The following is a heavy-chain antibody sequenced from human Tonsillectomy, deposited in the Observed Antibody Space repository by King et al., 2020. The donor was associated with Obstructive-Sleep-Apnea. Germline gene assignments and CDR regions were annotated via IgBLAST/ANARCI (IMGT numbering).Heavy chain of an antibody. D-gene: IGHD4-17*01. CDR2: IYYSGST. V-gene: IGHV4-39*07. J-gene: IGHJ5*02. CDR3: ARDQPLTTVTTLGHWFDP. Sequence: QLQESGPGLVKPSETLSLTCTVSGGSISSSSYYWGWIRQPPGKGLEWIGSIYYSGSTYYNPSLKSRVTISVDTSKNQFSLKLSSVTAADTAVYYCARDQPLTTVTTLGHWFDPWGQGTLVTVSS. CDR1: GGSISSSSYY.